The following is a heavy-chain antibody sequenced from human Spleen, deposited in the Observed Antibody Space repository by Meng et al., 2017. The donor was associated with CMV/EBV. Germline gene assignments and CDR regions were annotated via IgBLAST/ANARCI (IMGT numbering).Heavy chain of an antibody. J-gene: IGHJ4*02. CDR3: AKDLYYYDSSGYYYEGYFDY. D-gene: IGHD3-22*01. Sequence: GGSLRLSCAASGFTFSGYGMHWVRQAPGKGLEWVAFIRYDGSNKYYADSVKGRFTISRDNSKNTLYLQMNSLRAEDTAVYYCAKDLYYYDSSGYYYEGYFDYWGQGTLVTVSS. CDR1: GFTFSGYG. CDR2: IRYDGSNK. V-gene: IGHV3-30*02.